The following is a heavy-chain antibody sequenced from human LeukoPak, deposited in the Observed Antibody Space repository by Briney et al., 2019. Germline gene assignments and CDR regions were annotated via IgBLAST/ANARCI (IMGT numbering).Heavy chain of an antibody. CDR2: INPNSGGT. CDR1: GYTFTGYY. D-gene: IGHD3-10*01. V-gene: IGHV1-2*04. Sequence: GASVKVSCKASGYTFTGYYMHWARQAPGQGLEWMGWINPNSGGTNYAQKFQGWVTMTRDTSISTAYMELSRLRSDGTAVYYCARDSYGSGSYYGYWGQGTLVTVSS. J-gene: IGHJ4*02. CDR3: ARDSYGSGSYYGY.